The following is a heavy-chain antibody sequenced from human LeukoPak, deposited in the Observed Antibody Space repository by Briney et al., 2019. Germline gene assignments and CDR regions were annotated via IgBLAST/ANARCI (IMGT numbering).Heavy chain of an antibody. CDR3: AKDGQKYYYYGMDV. CDR2: ISGSGGST. V-gene: IGHV3-23*01. CDR1: GFTFSSYA. Sequence: PGGSLRLSCAASGFTFSSYAMSWVRQAPGKGLEWVSAISGSGGSTYYAESVKGRFTISRDNSKNTLYLQMNSLRAEDTAVYYCAKDGQKYYYYGMDVWGQGTTVTVSS. J-gene: IGHJ6*02.